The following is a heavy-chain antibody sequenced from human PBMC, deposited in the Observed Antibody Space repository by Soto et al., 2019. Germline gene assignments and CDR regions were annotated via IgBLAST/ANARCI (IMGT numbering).Heavy chain of an antibody. V-gene: IGHV4-34*01. CDR3: ARVERGTATTVVDAFDI. D-gene: IGHD1-1*01. CDR1: GGFVSSGNYY. J-gene: IGHJ3*02. CDR2: MSHSGGT. Sequence: QEQLQQWCAGLLKPSETLSLTCAVYGGFVSSGNYYWSWIRQPPGKGLEWIGEMSHSGGTHFNPSLKSRVTISVDTSKNQFALKMSSVTAADTALYYCARVERGTATTVVDAFDIWGPGTMVTVSS.